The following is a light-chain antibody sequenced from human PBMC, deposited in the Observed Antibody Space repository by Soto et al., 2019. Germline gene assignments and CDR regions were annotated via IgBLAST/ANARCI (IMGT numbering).Light chain of an antibody. Sequence: DIQLTQFPSFLSASVGDRVTITCRASQTVTRYLHWFQQKPGKAPKLVIFGATNLQTGVSSRFTGSGSGTDFTLTISGLQPEDFANYYCHQTYDTLWTFGQGTKV. CDR1: QTVTRY. CDR3: HQTYDTLWT. CDR2: GAT. J-gene: IGKJ1*01. V-gene: IGKV1-39*01.